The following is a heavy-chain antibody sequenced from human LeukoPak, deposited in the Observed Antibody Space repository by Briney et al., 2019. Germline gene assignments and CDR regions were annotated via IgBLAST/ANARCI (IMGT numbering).Heavy chain of an antibody. D-gene: IGHD5-12*01. CDR2: INPSGGST. CDR1: GYTFTSYY. Sequence: ASVKVSCKASGYTFTSYYMHWVRQAPGQGLEWMGIINPSGGSTSYAQKFQGRVTMTREMSTSTVYMERSSLRSEDTAVYYCARGGYRDYFDYWGEGTLVTVSS. J-gene: IGHJ4*02. V-gene: IGHV1-46*01. CDR3: ARGGYRDYFDY.